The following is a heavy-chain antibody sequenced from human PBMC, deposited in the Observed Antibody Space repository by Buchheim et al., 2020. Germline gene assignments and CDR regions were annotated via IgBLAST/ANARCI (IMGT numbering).Heavy chain of an antibody. Sequence: QVQLVQSGAEVKKPGASVKVSCKASGYTFTSYDINWVRQATGQGLEWMGWMNPNSGNTGYAQKFQGRVTMTRNTSISTAYMELSSLRSEDTAVYYCARGVAYCGGDCSPRDYCYYYMDVWGKGTT. CDR3: ARGVAYCGGDCSPRDYCYYYMDV. CDR1: GYTFTSYD. J-gene: IGHJ6*03. V-gene: IGHV1-8*01. CDR2: MNPNSGNT. D-gene: IGHD2-21*02.